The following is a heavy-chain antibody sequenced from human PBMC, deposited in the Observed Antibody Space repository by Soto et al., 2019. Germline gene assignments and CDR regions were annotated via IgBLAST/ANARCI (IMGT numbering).Heavy chain of an antibody. V-gene: IGHV1-69*06. Sequence: QVQLVQSGAEVKKPGSSVKVSCKASGGTYNTFAISWVRQAPGQGLEWMGGIIPVLGPAFYAQKFQGIVTITADKSTTTAYLELTRLRSEDTAVYYGVRATKRYFDYWGQGTLVTVSS. CDR2: IIPVLGPA. J-gene: IGHJ4*02. CDR3: VRATKRYFDY. CDR1: GGTYNTFA.